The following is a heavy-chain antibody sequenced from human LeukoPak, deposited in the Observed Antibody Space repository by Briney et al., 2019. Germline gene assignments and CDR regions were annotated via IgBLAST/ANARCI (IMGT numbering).Heavy chain of an antibody. CDR3: ATPAAGPGAEYSLY. D-gene: IGHD6-13*01. CDR1: GFTFSSYS. V-gene: IGHV3-21*01. Sequence: PGGSPRLSCAASGFTFSSYSMNWVRQAPGKGLEWVSSIDFTSRYIYNADSVKGRFTTSRDNAKNSLDLQMNSLKVEDTAVYYCATPAAGPGAEYSLYWGQGTLVIVSS. J-gene: IGHJ1*01. CDR2: IDFTSRYI.